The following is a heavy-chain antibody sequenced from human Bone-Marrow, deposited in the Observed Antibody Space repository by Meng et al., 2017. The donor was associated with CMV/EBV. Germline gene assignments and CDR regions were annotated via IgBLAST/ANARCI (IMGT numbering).Heavy chain of an antibody. CDR1: GFTFSSYA. V-gene: IGHV3-23*03. D-gene: IGHD3-10*01. CDR2: IYSGGSRT. Sequence: GESLKISCVASGFTFSSYAMSWVRQAPGKGLEWVSVIYSGGSRTYYADSVKGRFTISRDNSKNTLYLQMNSLRAEDTAVYYCAKEPLLFGYFDYWGQGTLVTVSS. CDR3: AKEPLLFGYFDY. J-gene: IGHJ4*02.